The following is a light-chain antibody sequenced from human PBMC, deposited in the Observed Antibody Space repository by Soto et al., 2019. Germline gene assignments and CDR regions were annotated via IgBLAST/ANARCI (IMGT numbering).Light chain of an antibody. J-gene: IGKJ1*01. V-gene: IGKV3-15*01. Sequence: EIVMNKSPATLSVSPGEGATLSCRASQSVSSKLAWYQQKPGQAPRLLIYGASTRATGIPARFSGSGSGTEFTLIISSLQSEDSAVYYCQQYNSWRWTFGQGTKVDIK. CDR1: QSVSSK. CDR2: GAS. CDR3: QQYNSWRWT.